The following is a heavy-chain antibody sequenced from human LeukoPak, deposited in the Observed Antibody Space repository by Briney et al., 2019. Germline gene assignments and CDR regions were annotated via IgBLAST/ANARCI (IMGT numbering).Heavy chain of an antibody. V-gene: IGHV4-59*01. D-gene: IGHD5-18*01. J-gene: IGHJ4*02. Sequence: SETLSLTCTVSGDSISSYYWSWIRQPPGKGLEWIGYIYYSGSTNYNPSLKSRVTISVDTSKNQFSLKLSSVTAADTAVYYCARGGYRYGYASYFDYWGQGTLVTVSS. CDR2: IYYSGST. CDR3: ARGGYRYGYASYFDY. CDR1: GDSISSYY.